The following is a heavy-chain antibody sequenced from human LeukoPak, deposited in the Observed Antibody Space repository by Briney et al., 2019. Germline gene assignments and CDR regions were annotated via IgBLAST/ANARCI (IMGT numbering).Heavy chain of an antibody. J-gene: IGHJ5*02. V-gene: IGHV6-1*01. D-gene: IGHD2-2*01. Sequence: SQTLSLTCAISGDSVSSNSVTWNWIRQSPSRGLEWPGRTYYRSTWYNDYAVSVRGRITVNPDTSKNQFSLHLNSVTPEDTAVYYCARRLTQYDCFDPWGQGILVTVSS. CDR1: GDSVSSNSVT. CDR3: ARRLTQYDCFDP. CDR2: TYYRSTWYN.